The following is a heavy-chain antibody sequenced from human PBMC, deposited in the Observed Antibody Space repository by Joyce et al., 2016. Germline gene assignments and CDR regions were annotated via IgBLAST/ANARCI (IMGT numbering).Heavy chain of an antibody. CDR1: GFIFSSYS. CDR3: ARDVLTTVTKAYGY. CDR2: ISRDNTYI. Sequence: EVQLVESGGGLVKPGESLRLSCTASGFIFSSYSMTWVRQAPGKGLEWVSSISRDNTYIFHADSVKGRFTISRDNARTSLYLQMNSLRAEDTAVYYCARDVLTTVTKAYGYWGQGTLVAVSS. V-gene: IGHV3-21*01. J-gene: IGHJ4*02. D-gene: IGHD4-11*01.